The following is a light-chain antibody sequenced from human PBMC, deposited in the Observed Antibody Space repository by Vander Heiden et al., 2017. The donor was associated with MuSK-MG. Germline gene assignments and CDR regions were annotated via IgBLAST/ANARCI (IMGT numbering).Light chain of an antibody. J-gene: IGKJ1*01. CDR1: QSITNW. Sequence: DIQMTQSPSTLSASVGDRVTITCRASQSITNWLAWYQQKPGKAPKLLIYDASTLDSGVPSRFSGSGSGTEFTLTISSLQPDDFATYYCQQYNTILTWTFGQGTKVEI. CDR2: DAS. V-gene: IGKV1-5*01. CDR3: QQYNTILTWT.